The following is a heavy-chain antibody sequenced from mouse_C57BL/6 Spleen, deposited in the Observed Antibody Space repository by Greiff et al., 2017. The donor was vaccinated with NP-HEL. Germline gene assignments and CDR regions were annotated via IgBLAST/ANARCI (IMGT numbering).Heavy chain of an antibody. V-gene: IGHV1-52*01. D-gene: IGHD2-5*01. J-gene: IGHJ3*01. CDR1: GYTFTSYW. CDR2: IDPSDSET. Sequence: QVQLKQPGAELVRPGSSVKLSCKASGYTFTSYWMHWVKQRPIQGLEWIGNIDPSDSETHYNQKFKDKATLTVDKSSSTAYMQLSSLTSEDSAVYYCANGDYSNSFADWGQGTLVTVSA. CDR3: ANGDYSNSFAD.